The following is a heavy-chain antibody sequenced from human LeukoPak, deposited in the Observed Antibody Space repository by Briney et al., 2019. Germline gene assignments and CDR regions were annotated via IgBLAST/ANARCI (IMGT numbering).Heavy chain of an antibody. CDR3: ATDYGDYLYNY. CDR2: IIPIFGTA. CDR1: GGTFSSYA. V-gene: IGHV1-69*05. D-gene: IGHD4-17*01. J-gene: IGHJ4*02. Sequence: SVKVSCKASGGTFSSYAISWVRQAPGQGLEWMGGIIPIFGTANYAQKFQGRVTMTRDTSTSTVYMELSSLRSEDTAVYYCATDYGDYLYNYWGQGTLVTVSS.